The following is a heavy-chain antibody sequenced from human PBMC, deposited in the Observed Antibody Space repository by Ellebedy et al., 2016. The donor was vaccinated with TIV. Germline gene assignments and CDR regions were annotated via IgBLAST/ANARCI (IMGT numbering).Heavy chain of an antibody. CDR2: VSYDGRAK. J-gene: IGHJ4*02. CDR1: GFAFSRYP. D-gene: IGHD6-19*01. CDR3: AKEGDSSGHAGDFDY. V-gene: IGHV3-30*04. Sequence: GESLKISXVASGFAFSRYPMHWVRQAPGKGLEWVTVVSYDGRAKSYADSVKGRFTISRDNSKNTMYLEMNSLRPDDTAVYFCAKEGDSSGHAGDFDYWGQGTLVTVPS.